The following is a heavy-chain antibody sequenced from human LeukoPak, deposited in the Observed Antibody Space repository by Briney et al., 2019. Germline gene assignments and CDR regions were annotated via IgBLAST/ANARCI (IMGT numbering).Heavy chain of an antibody. Sequence: SETLSLTCAVYGGSLSGYYWGWIRQPPGKGLEWIGEINHSGSTNYNPSLKSRVTISVDTSKNQFSLKLSSVTAADTAVYYCARAPTLLRYFDWLSDVWGKGTTVTVSS. V-gene: IGHV4-34*01. J-gene: IGHJ6*04. CDR3: ARAPTLLRYFDWLSDV. CDR2: INHSGST. CDR1: GGSLSGYY. D-gene: IGHD3-9*01.